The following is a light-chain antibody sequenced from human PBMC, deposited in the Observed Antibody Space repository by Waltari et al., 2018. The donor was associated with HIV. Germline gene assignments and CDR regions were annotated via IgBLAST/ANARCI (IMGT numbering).Light chain of an antibody. J-gene: IGLJ3*02. CDR2: KDS. V-gene: IGLV3-25*03. Sequence: SYELTQPPSVSVSPGQTARITCSGDALPKQYAYWYQQKPGQAPVLVIYKDSERPSGIPGRVFGSRSGTTVTLTISGVQAEDEADYYCQSADSSGTPWVFGGGTKLTVL. CDR3: QSADSSGTPWV. CDR1: ALPKQY.